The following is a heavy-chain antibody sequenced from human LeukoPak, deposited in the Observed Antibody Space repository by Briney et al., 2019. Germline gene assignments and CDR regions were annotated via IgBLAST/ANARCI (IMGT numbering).Heavy chain of an antibody. J-gene: IGHJ4*02. V-gene: IGHV3-30-3*01. CDR2: ISYDGSNK. CDR3: ARSPLWFQYFDY. Sequence: GRSLRLSCAASEFTFSSYAMHWVRQAPGKGLEWVAVISYDGSNKYYADSVKGRFTISRDNSKNTLYLQMNSLRAEDTAVYYCARSPLWFQYFDYWGQGTLVTVSS. D-gene: IGHD3-10*01. CDR1: EFTFSSYA.